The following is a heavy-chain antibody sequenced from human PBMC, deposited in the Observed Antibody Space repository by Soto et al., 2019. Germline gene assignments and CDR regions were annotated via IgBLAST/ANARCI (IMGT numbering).Heavy chain of an antibody. Sequence: GGSLRLSCAASGFTFSSYSMNWVRQPPGKGLEWVSSISRSSSYIYYADSVKGRFTISRDNAKNSLYLQMNSLRAEDTAVYYCARDSSPMSIVVVPAATYYYYYGMDVWGQGPTVTVSS. V-gene: IGHV3-21*01. D-gene: IGHD2-2*01. J-gene: IGHJ6*02. CDR3: ARDSSPMSIVVVPAATYYYYYGMDV. CDR1: GFTFSSYS. CDR2: ISRSSSYI.